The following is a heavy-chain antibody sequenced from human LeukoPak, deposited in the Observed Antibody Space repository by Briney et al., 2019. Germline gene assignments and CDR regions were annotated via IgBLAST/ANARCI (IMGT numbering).Heavy chain of an antibody. D-gene: IGHD5-24*01. V-gene: IGHV3-30-3*01. CDR1: GFTFRNYV. CDR3: AKKRDAFDI. Sequence: GGSLRLSCAASGFTFRNYVIHWVRQAPGKGLEWVAVTSSDLNVKLYADSVKGRFTISRDNSKNTLYLHMNSLRAEDTAMYYCAKKRDAFDIWGQGTVVAVSS. CDR2: TSSDLNVK. J-gene: IGHJ3*02.